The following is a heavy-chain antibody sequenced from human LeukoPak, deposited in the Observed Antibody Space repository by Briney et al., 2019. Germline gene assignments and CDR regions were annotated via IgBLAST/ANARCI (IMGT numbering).Heavy chain of an antibody. CDR3: ARGQTNRLLWVGELLSYINPFDY. J-gene: IGHJ4*02. D-gene: IGHD3-10*01. V-gene: IGHV1-18*01. CDR1: GYTFTRYG. CDR2: ISGYNGYT. Sequence: ASVKVSCKASGYTFTRYGISWVRQAPGQGPEWLGWISGYNGYTNYEQKFQDRVTMTTDTSTSTAYMELRSLRFDDTAVYYCARGQTNRLLWVGELLSYINPFDYWGQGTLVTVSS.